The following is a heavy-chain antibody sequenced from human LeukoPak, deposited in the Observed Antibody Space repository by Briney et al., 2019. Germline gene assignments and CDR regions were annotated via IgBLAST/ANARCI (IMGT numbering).Heavy chain of an antibody. CDR2: ISGSGGST. Sequence: AGGSLRLSCAASGFTFSNYAMNWVRQAPGKGLEWVSAISGSGGSTYYADSVQGRFTISRDNSKNTLYLQMSSLRAEDTAVYYCAKDRGSYRVFDCWGQGTLVTVSS. D-gene: IGHD3-10*01. CDR1: GFTFSNYA. V-gene: IGHV3-23*01. J-gene: IGHJ4*02. CDR3: AKDRGSYRVFDC.